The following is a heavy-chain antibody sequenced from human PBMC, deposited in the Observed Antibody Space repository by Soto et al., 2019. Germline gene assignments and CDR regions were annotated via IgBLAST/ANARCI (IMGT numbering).Heavy chain of an antibody. J-gene: IGHJ6*02. CDR2: IIPMFGTA. Sequence: QVQLVQSGAEVKKPGSSVKVSCKASGGTFSSYAISWVRQAPGQGLEWMGGIIPMFGTANYAQKFQGRVTITADESTSTAYMELSSLRSEDTAVYYCARSDSRSPSYYYYDMDVWDQGTTVTVSS. CDR1: GGTFSSYA. D-gene: IGHD6-6*01. V-gene: IGHV1-69*12. CDR3: ARSDSRSPSYYYYDMDV.